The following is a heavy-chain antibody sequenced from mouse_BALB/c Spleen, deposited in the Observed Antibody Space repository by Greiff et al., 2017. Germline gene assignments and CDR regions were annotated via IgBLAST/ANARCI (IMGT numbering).Heavy chain of an antibody. CDR3: ARKANYAMDY. CDR1: GYTFPSYW. V-gene: IGHV1-7*01. Sequence: VQLQQSGAELAKPGASVKMSCKASGYTFPSYWMHWVKQRPGQGLEWIGYINPSTGYTEYNQKFKDKATLAADKSSSTAYMQLSSLTSEDSAVYYFARKANYAMDYWGQGTSVTVSS. CDR2: INPSTGYT. J-gene: IGHJ4*01.